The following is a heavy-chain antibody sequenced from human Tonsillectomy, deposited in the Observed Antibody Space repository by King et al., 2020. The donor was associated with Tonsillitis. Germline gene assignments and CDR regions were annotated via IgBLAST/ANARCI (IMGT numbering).Heavy chain of an antibody. D-gene: IGHD1-26*01. J-gene: IGHJ4*02. Sequence: QLVQSGAEVKKPGESLKISCKGSGYSFTSYWIGWVRQMPGKGLEWMGIIYPGDSDTSYSPSFQAQVTNSADKSISTAYLQWSSLKASDTAMYYCARLGPYLGATRPFDYWGQGTLVTVSS. CDR3: ARLGPYLGATRPFDY. V-gene: IGHV5-51*01. CDR1: GYSFTSYW. CDR2: IYPGDSDT.